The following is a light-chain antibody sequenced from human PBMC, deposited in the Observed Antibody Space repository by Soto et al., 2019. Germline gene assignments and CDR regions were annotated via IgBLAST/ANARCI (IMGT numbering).Light chain of an antibody. CDR2: TAS. J-gene: IGKJ4*01. CDR3: QHLHSYPLS. CDR1: QDIGSY. V-gene: IGKV1-9*01. Sequence: DIQLTQSPAFLSASVGDRVSITCRASQDIGSYLAWYQQKSGKAPKLLIHTASTLQTGVPFRFSGSGSGTEFTLTISSLQPGDFATYYSQHLHSYPLSFGGGTEVEIK.